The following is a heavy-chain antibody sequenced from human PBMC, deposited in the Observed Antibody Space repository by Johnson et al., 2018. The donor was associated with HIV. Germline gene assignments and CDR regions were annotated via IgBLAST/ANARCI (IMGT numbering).Heavy chain of an antibody. CDR2: ISNDGSST. CDR1: GFTFSSHW. J-gene: IGHJ3*01. D-gene: IGHD1-26*01. CDR3: ARRDSGSLSFDL. V-gene: IGHV3-74*01. Sequence: VQLVESGGGLVQPGGSRRLSCAASGFTFSSHWMHWVRQAPGKGLVWVSRISNDGSSTNYADSVKGRCTISRDNDKSSVYMQMNNLRAEDTALYYCARRDSGSLSFDLWGQGTMVTVSS.